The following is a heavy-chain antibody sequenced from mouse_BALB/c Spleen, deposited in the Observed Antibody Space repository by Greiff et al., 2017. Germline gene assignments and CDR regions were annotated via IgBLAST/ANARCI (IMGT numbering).Heavy chain of an antibody. CDR2: INPSNGGT. CDR1: GYTFTSYY. CDR3: TREGDGYRPWFAY. V-gene: IGHV1S81*02. Sequence: VQLQQPGAELVKPGASVKLSCKASGYTFTSYYMYWVKQRPGQGLEWIGGINPSNGGTNFNEKFKSKATLTVDKSSSTAYMQLSSLTSEDSAVYYCTREGDGYRPWFAYWGQGTLVTVSA. D-gene: IGHD2-3*01. J-gene: IGHJ3*01.